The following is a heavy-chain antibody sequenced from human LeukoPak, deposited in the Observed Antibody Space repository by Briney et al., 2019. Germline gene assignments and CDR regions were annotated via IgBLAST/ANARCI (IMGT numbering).Heavy chain of an antibody. V-gene: IGHV4-59*01. D-gene: IGHD4-17*01. J-gene: IGHJ4*02. CDR3: ARGYGDYAY. CDR2: IYYSGST. Sequence: SSETLSLTCAVSGGSISSYYWSWIRQPPGKGLEWIGYIYYSGSTNYNPSLKSRVTISVDTSKNQFSLKLSPVTAADTAVYYCARGYGDYAYWGQGTLVTVSS. CDR1: GGSISSYY.